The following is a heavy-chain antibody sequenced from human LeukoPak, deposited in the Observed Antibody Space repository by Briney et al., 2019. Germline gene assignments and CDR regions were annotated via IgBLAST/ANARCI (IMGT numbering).Heavy chain of an antibody. D-gene: IGHD6-19*01. Sequence: NPSETLSLTCAVYGGSFSGYYWSWIRQPPGKGLEWIGEINHSESTNYNPSLKSRVTISVDTSKNQFSLKLSSVTAADTAVYYCARSLSSGRPNRLPRCWDFWGQGTLVTVSS. V-gene: IGHV4-34*01. CDR3: ARSLSSGRPNRLPRCWDF. J-gene: IGHJ4*02. CDR2: INHSEST. CDR1: GGSFSGYY.